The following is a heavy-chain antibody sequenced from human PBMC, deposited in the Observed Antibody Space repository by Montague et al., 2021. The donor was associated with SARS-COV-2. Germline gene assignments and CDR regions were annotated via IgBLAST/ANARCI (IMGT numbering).Heavy chain of an antibody. D-gene: IGHD2-2*03. CDR3: ARGPGYSGMHNWFDP. J-gene: IGHJ5*02. Sequence: SETLSLTCSVSGGSVRSGSYYWSWIRQPPGKGLQWIGNVLYTGVTSFNPSLKSRLTMSVDSSKNQFSLRLSSVTAADTAVYYCARGPGYSGMHNWFDPWGQGTLVTVSS. CDR2: VLYTGVT. V-gene: IGHV4-61*01. CDR1: GGSVRSGSYY.